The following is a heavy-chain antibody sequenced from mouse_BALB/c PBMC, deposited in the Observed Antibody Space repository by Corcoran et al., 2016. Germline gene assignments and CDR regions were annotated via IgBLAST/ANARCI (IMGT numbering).Heavy chain of an antibody. D-gene: IGHD2-3*01. J-gene: IGHJ3*01. V-gene: IGHV14-3*02. CDR3: ARPPDGYYVAY. CDR2: IDPANGNT. CDR1: GFNIKDNY. Sequence: EVQLQQSGAELVKPGASVKLSCTASGFNIKDNYMHWVKQRPEQGMEWIGRIDPANGNTKYDPKFQGKATITADTSSNTAYLQLSSRTSEDTAVYYCARPPDGYYVAYWGQGTLVTVSA.